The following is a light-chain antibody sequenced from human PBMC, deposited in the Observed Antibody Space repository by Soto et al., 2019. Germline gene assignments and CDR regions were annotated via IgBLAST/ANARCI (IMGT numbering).Light chain of an antibody. Sequence: DIQMIKFPSSLSASLGDRLTITCLASHSISSYLNWYQQKPGKAPKLLIYAASRLQSGVPSRFSGSGSGTDFTPTISSLQPEDVETYYCQQSYSTPPTFGQGTKVDIK. CDR1: HSISSY. CDR3: QQSYSTPPT. V-gene: IGKV1-39*01. J-gene: IGKJ1*01. CDR2: AAS.